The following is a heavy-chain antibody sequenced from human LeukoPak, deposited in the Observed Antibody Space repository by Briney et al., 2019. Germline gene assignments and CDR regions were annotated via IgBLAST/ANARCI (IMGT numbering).Heavy chain of an antibody. D-gene: IGHD6-19*01. V-gene: IGHV4-61*02. CDR2: IYTSGNT. CDR1: GGSISSGGYY. J-gene: IGHJ4*02. Sequence: SETLSLTCTVSGGSISSGGYYWSWIRQPAGKGLEWIGRIYTSGNTNYNPSLKSRATISVDTSKNQFSLELSSVTASDTAVYYCARPVRCSATTCTGPFDYWGQGTLVTVSS. CDR3: ARPVRCSATTCTGPFDY.